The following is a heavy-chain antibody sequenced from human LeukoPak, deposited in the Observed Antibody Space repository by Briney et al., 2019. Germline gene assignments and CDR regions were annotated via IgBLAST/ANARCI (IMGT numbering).Heavy chain of an antibody. J-gene: IGHJ3*02. CDR1: AFSISSYT. CDR2: ISSRSSSI. Sequence: GGSLRLSCGASAFSISSYTFNWVRQAPGKGLEWVSSISSRSSSIFYADSVKGRFTISRDNAKNSLYLQMNSLRADDTAVYYCASADYGAFDIWGQGTMVTVSS. CDR3: ASADYGAFDI. D-gene: IGHD4-17*01. V-gene: IGHV3-21*01.